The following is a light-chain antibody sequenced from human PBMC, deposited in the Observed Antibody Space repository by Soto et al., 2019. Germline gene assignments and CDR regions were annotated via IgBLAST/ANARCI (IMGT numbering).Light chain of an antibody. V-gene: IGKV1-39*01. Sequence: SEGDRVTITCGASQSISSYLNWYQQKPGKAPKLLIYAASSLQSGVPSRFSGSGSGTDFTLTISSLQPEDFATYYCQQSYSTPRTFGQGTKVDIK. CDR1: QSISSY. CDR3: QQSYSTPRT. J-gene: IGKJ1*01. CDR2: AAS.